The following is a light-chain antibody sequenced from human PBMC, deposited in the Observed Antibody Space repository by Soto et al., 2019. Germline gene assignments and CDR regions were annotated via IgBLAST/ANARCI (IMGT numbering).Light chain of an antibody. V-gene: IGKV2-28*01. J-gene: IGKJ4*01. CDR1: QSLLHSSGHNY. CDR2: LGS. Sequence: DIVMTQSPLSLPVTPGEPASISCRSSQSLLHSSGHNYLDWYLQKPGQSPQLLIYLGSTRASGVTHRFSGIDSGTDFTLKISRVEAEDVGIYYCMQALQSPLTFGGGTKVEIK. CDR3: MQALQSPLT.